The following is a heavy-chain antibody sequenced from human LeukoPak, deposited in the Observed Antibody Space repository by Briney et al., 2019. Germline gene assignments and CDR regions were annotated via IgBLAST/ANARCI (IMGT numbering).Heavy chain of an antibody. CDR1: GYSISSGYY. D-gene: IGHD4-17*01. Sequence: SETLSLTCTVSGYSISSGYYWGWIRQPPGKGLEWIGSIYYSGSTYYNPSLKSRVTISVDTSKNQFSLKLSSVTAADTAVYYCARRPSTVTTPLFDYWGQGTLVTVSS. V-gene: IGHV4-38-2*02. CDR2: IYYSGST. J-gene: IGHJ4*02. CDR3: ARRPSTVTTPLFDY.